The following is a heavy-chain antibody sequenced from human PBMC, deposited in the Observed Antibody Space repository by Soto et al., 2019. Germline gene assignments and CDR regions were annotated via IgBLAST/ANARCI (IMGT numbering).Heavy chain of an antibody. Sequence: QVQLVQSGAEVKKPGSSVKVSCKASGGTFSSYAISWVRQAPGQGLEWMGRIIPIFGTANYAQKFQGRVTITADESTSTAYMELSSLRSEDTAVYYCASNVVVVAATPNYGMDVWGQGTTVTVSS. CDR3: ASNVVVVAATPNYGMDV. D-gene: IGHD2-15*01. CDR1: GGTFSSYA. V-gene: IGHV1-69*18. J-gene: IGHJ6*02. CDR2: IIPIFGTA.